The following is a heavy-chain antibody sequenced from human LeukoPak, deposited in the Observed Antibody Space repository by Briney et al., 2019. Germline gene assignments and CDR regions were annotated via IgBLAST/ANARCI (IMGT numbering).Heavy chain of an antibody. CDR2: IYYSGNT. J-gene: IGHJ4*02. V-gene: IGHV4-31*03. CDR3: VRHADSGLGELAFDY. CDR1: GGSISSGGYY. D-gene: IGHD3-10*01. Sequence: PSQTLSLTCTVSGGSISSGGYYWNWIRQHPGQGLEWIGYIYYSGNTYYNPSLKSRVTISVDTSKNQFSLKLSSVTAADTAVYYCVRHADSGLGELAFDYWGQGTLVTVSS.